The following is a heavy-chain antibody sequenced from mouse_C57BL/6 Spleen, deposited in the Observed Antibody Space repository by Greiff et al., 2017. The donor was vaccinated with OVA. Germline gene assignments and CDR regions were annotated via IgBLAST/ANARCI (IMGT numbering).Heavy chain of an antibody. J-gene: IGHJ1*03. CDR1: GYTSTDYN. D-gene: IGHD2-3*01. CDR2: INPNNGGT. V-gene: IGHV1-22*01. CDR3: AREGWLLRYWYFDV. Sequence: EVQLQESGPELVKPGASVKMSCKASGYTSTDYNMHWVKQSHGKSLEWIGYINPNNGGTSYNQKFKGKATLTVNKSSSTAYMELRSLTSEDSAVYYCAREGWLLRYWYFDVWGTGTTVTVSS.